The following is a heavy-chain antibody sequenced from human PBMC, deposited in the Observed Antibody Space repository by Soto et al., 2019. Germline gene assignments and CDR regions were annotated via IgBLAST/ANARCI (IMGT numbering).Heavy chain of an antibody. CDR2: IIPIFGRP. D-gene: IGHD4-17*01. CDR3: ARAPYEDYAVPEPNYFDS. J-gene: IGHJ4*02. V-gene: IGHV1-69*01. Sequence: QVQLVQSGTEVKKPESSVKVSCKASGGTFSTLAVSWVRQAPGQGLEWMGGIIPIFGRPVYAQKFQGRVTITADESTSIVYMELSSLSSEDTAVYYCARAPYEDYAVPEPNYFDSWGQGTLVTVSS. CDR1: GGTFSTLA.